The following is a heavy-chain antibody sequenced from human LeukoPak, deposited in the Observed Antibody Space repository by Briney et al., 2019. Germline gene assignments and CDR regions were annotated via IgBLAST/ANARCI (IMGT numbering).Heavy chain of an antibody. CDR1: EFTFSNHA. CDR3: AKYGVLRGYYFEY. J-gene: IGHJ4*02. CDR2: ISGSGGST. D-gene: IGHD3-22*01. V-gene: IGHV3-23*01. Sequence: GGSLRLSCAASEFTFSNHAMSWVRQAPGKGLEWVSAISGSGGSTYYADSVKGRFTISRDNSKNTLYLQMNSLRAEDTAVYYCAKYGVLRGYYFEYWGQGTLVTVSS.